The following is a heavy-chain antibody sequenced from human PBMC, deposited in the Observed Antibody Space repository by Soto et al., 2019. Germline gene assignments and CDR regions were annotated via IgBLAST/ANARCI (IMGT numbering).Heavy chain of an antibody. D-gene: IGHD2-15*01. CDR2: ISYDGSNK. CDR3: ARDTADIVVGVAATLYYYGMDV. Sequence: QVQLVESGGGVVQPGRSLRLSCAASGFTFSSYAMHWVRQAPGKGLEWGAVISYDGSNKYYADSVKGRFTISRDNSKNTLYLQMNSLRAEDTAVYYCARDTADIVVGVAATLYYYGMDVWGQGTTVTVSS. CDR1: GFTFSSYA. J-gene: IGHJ6*02. V-gene: IGHV3-30-3*01.